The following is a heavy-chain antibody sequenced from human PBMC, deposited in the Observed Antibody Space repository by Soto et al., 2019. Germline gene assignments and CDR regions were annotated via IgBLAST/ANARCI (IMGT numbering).Heavy chain of an antibody. V-gene: IGHV1-58*01. CDR1: GFTFTSSA. J-gene: IGHJ5*02. CDR3: AARLSNIGWYWLDA. D-gene: IGHD6-19*01. CDR2: IVLGNGNT. Sequence: QVHLVQSGPEVKKPGTSVTVSCQASGFTFTSSAVQWVRQARGQPLEWIGWIVLGNGNTNYAQNFQGRVTITRDKSTSTAYMDLSRLTSDDTAMYYCAARLSNIGWYWLDAWGQGTQVTVSS.